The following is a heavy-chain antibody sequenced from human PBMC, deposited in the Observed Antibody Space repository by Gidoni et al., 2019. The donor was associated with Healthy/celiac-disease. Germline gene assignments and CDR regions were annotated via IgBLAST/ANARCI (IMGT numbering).Heavy chain of an antibody. D-gene: IGHD3-22*01. J-gene: IGHJ4*02. V-gene: IGHV4-34*01. CDR2: IKHSGSN. CDR3: ARAPYYYDSSGYY. CDR1: VGSFSGYY. Sequence: QVQLQQWRAGLLKPSETLSLTFAVSVGSFSGYYWSWIRQPPGKGLEWIGEIKHSGSNNYNPYRKSRVTISVDTSKNQCALKLSSVTAADTAVYYCARAPYYYDSSGYYWGQGTLVTVSS.